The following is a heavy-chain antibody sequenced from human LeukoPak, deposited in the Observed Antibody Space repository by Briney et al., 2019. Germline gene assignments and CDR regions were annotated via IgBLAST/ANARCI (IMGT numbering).Heavy chain of an antibody. Sequence: SQTLSLTCTVSGGSISSGDYYWSWIRLPPGKGLEWIGYIYYSGSTYYNPSLKSRVTISVDTSKNQFSLKLSSVTAADTAVYYCARSGSYPVGFDPWGQGTLVTVSS. D-gene: IGHD1-26*01. V-gene: IGHV4-30-4*01. J-gene: IGHJ5*02. CDR3: ARSGSYPVGFDP. CDR2: IYYSGST. CDR1: GGSISSGDYY.